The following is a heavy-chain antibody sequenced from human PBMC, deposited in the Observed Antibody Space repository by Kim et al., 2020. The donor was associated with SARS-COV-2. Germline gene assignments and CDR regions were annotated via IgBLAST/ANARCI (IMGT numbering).Heavy chain of an antibody. Sequence: KGRVTMAVDTSKNQFSLKLSSVTAADTAVYYCARAPHWSGYYYYYYMDVWGKGTTVTVSS. J-gene: IGHJ6*03. D-gene: IGHD3-3*01. CDR3: ARAPHWSGYYYYYYMDV. V-gene: IGHV4-4*06.